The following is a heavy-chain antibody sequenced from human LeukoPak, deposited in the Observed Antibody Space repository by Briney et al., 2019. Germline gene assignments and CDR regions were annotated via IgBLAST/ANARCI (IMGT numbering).Heavy chain of an antibody. J-gene: IGHJ1*01. Sequence: GGSLRLSCAASGFTFSNAWMSWVRQAPGKGLEWVALIRYDDASQKDYADAVKGRFIISRDNAKNTLYLQMNSLRAEDTAVYYCAGELTIPAAGWQIQNWGQGTLVTVSS. CDR1: GFTFSNAW. CDR2: IRYDDASQK. CDR3: AGELTIPAAGWQIQN. D-gene: IGHD6-13*01. V-gene: IGHV3-33*08.